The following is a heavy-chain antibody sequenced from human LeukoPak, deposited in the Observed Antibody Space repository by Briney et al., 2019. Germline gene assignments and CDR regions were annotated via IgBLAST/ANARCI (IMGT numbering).Heavy chain of an antibody. CDR1: GFTFRSYA. V-gene: IGHV4-59*01. D-gene: IGHD6-13*01. J-gene: IGHJ4*02. CDR2: IYYSGST. CDR3: ARDSREQQLGTFDY. Sequence: GSLRLSCTASGFTFRSYAMSWIRQPPGKGLEWIGYIYYSGSTNYNPSLKSRVTISVDTSKNQFSLKLSFVTAADTAVYYCARDSREQQLGTFDYWGQGTLVSVSS.